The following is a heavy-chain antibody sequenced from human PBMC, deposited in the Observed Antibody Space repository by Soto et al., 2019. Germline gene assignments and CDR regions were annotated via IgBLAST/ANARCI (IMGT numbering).Heavy chain of an antibody. J-gene: IGHJ4*02. CDR2: ISGSGDST. Sequence: EVQLLESGGGLVQPGGSLRLSCAASGFTFSSYAMNWVRQAPGKGQEWVSVISGSGDSTYYADSVKGRFTISRDNSKNTLYLQMNSLRAEDTAVYYCARRSSGWYFDYWGQGTLVTVSS. CDR3: ARRSSGWYFDY. CDR1: GFTFSSYA. D-gene: IGHD6-19*01. V-gene: IGHV3-23*01.